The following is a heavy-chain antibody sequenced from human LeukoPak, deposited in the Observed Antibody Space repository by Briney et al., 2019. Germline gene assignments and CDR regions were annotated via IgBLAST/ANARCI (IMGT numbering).Heavy chain of an antibody. V-gene: IGHV3-30*03. CDR1: GFTFSSYG. J-gene: IGHJ4*02. CDR3: ATDPEAAPFDY. Sequence: PGGSLRLSCAASGFTFSSYGMHWVRQAPGKGLEWVAVISYDGSNKYYADSVKGRFTISRDNSKNTLYLQMNSLRAEDTAVYYCATDPEAAPFDYWGQGTLVTVSS. D-gene: IGHD6-6*01. CDR2: ISYDGSNK.